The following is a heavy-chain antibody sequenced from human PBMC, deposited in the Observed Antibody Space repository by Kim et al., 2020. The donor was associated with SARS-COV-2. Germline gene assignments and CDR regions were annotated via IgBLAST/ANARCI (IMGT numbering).Heavy chain of an antibody. Sequence: GGSLRLSCATSGFTFTTYAINWVRQAPGKGLEWVSAISGSGDRTYYADSVKGRFIISRDNSKNTVSLQMNRLRAEDTALYYCARKEASGSGDIDYWGQGT. D-gene: IGHD3-10*01. J-gene: IGHJ4*02. CDR2: ISGSGDRT. CDR3: ARKEASGSGDIDY. CDR1: GFTFTTYA. V-gene: IGHV3-23*01.